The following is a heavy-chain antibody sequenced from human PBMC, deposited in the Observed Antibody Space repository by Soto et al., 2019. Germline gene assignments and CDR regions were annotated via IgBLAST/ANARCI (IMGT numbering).Heavy chain of an antibody. CDR3: EKGLYYYDSGTYYCKYLQH. V-gene: IGHV3-23*01. D-gene: IGHD3-22*01. CDR1: GFTFSDYA. Sequence: EVQLLESGGGLVQPGGSLRLSCAASGFTFSDYAMSWVRQAPGKGLEWLSAIKVRGGSTYYADSVTGRFTISTDNSPNTLYLQMNNLIAEDTAVYYCEKGLYYYDSGTYYCKYLQHWGQGTLVTVSS. CDR2: IKVRGGST. J-gene: IGHJ1*01.